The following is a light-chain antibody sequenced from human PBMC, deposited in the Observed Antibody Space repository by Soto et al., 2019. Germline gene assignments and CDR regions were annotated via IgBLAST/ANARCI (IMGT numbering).Light chain of an antibody. Sequence: QPVLTQSPSASASLGASVKLTCTLTSGHSSNAIVWHQQQPKKGPRFLMKINNDGSHNKGDGIPDRFSGSSSGAERYLTISSLQSEDEGDYYCQTWGTGTHVVFGAGTKLTAL. CDR3: QTWGTGTHVV. V-gene: IGLV4-69*01. J-gene: IGLJ2*01. CDR2: INNDGSH. CDR1: SGHSSNA.